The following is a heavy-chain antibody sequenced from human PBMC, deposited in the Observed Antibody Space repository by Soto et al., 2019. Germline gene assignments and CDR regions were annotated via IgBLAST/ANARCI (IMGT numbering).Heavy chain of an antibody. V-gene: IGHV3-11*01. D-gene: IGHD5-12*01. Sequence: QVQLVESGGGLVKPGGSLRLSCAASGFTFSDYYMSWIRQAPGKGLEWVSYISSSGSTIYYADSVKGRFTISRDDAKNSLYLQMNSLRAEDTAVYYCAGRGYSGYVVNDAFDIWGQGTMVTVSS. CDR2: ISSSGSTI. CDR3: AGRGYSGYVVNDAFDI. J-gene: IGHJ3*02. CDR1: GFTFSDYY.